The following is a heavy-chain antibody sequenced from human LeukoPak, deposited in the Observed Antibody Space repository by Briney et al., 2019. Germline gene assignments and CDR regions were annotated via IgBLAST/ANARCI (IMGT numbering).Heavy chain of an antibody. D-gene: IGHD6-13*01. V-gene: IGHV4-59*01. CDR3: ASGSAVAAAGDY. CDR2: IYYSGST. CDR1: GGSISSNY. Sequence: SETLSLTCTVSGGSISSNYWSWIRQPPGKGLEWIGYIYYSGSTNYNPSLKSRVTISVDTSKNQFSLRLSSVTAADTAVYYCASGSAVAAAGDYWGQGTLVTVSS. J-gene: IGHJ4*02.